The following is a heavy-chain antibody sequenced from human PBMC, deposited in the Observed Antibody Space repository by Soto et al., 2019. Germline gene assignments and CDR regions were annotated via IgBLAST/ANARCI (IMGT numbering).Heavy chain of an antibody. D-gene: IGHD5-12*01. Sequence: QVQLVESGGGVVQPGRSLRLSCAASGFTFSTYGMHWVRQAPGKGLEWVAVIWYDGTNKYYAASVKGRFTISRDNSKNTLYLQMNSLRAEDTAVYYCAREGKDIVATIRPYYFDYWGQGPLVTVSS. V-gene: IGHV3-33*01. CDR3: AREGKDIVATIRPYYFDY. CDR1: GFTFSTYG. CDR2: IWYDGTNK. J-gene: IGHJ4*02.